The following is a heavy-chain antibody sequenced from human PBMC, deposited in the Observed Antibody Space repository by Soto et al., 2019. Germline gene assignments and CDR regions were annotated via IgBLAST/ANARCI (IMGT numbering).Heavy chain of an antibody. CDR1: GFTFNIYC. CDR3: AKRQSSGQGSFDC. CDR2: ISYDGINQ. J-gene: IGHJ4*02. V-gene: IGHV3-30*18. Sequence: PGGSLRLSCAASGFTFNIYCIHWVRQAPDKGLEGVALISYDGINQYYADSVKGRFTISRDNSKKTLFLEMNSLRADDTAAYYCAKRQSSGQGSFDCCGRLTLVTVCS.